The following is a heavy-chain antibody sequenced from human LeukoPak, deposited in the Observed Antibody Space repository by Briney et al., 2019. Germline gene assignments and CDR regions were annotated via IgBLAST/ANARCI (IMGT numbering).Heavy chain of an antibody. V-gene: IGHV4-34*01. CDR3: AGGPRRPTFDY. CDR2: INHSGST. J-gene: IGHJ4*02. Sequence: PSETLSLTCAVYGGSFSGYYWSWIRQPPGKGLEWIGEINHSGSTNYNPSLKSRVTISVDTSKNQFSLKLSSVTAADTAVYYCAGGPRRPTFDYWGQGTLVTVSS. CDR1: GGSFSGYY.